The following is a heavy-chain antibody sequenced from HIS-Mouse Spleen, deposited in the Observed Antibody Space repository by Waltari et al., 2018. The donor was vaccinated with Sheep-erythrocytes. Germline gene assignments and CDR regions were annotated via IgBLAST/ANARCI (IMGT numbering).Heavy chain of an antibody. Sequence: TISRDNAKNSLYLQMNSLRAEDTAVYYCARDLDAFDIWGQGTMVTVSS. CDR3: ARDLDAFDI. V-gene: IGHV3-11*06. J-gene: IGHJ3*02.